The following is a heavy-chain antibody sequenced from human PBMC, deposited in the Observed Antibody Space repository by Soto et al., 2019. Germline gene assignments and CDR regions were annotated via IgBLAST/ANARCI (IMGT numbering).Heavy chain of an antibody. J-gene: IGHJ4*02. CDR3: ARTYYYDSSGYYCIGY. CDR2: INPKSGGT. CDR1: GYTFSGYY. Sequence: ASVKVSCKASGYTFSGYYMHWVRQAPGQGLEWMGWINPKSGGTKYAQKFQGRVTVTRDTSISTAYMELSSLRYDDTAVYYCARTYYYDSSGYYCIGYWGQ. V-gene: IGHV1-2*02. D-gene: IGHD3-22*01.